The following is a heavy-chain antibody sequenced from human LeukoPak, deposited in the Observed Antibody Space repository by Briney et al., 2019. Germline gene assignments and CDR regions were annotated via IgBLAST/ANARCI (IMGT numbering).Heavy chain of an antibody. J-gene: IGHJ3*02. CDR2: INPNSGGT. V-gene: IGHV1-2*02. Sequence: ASVNVSCKASGYTFTGYYMHWVRQAPGQGLEWMGWINPNSGGTNYAQKFQGRVTMTRDTSISTAYMELSRLRSDDTAVYYCARDWGYCSSTSCYTEAFDIWGQGTMVTVS. CDR3: ARDWGYCSSTSCYTEAFDI. D-gene: IGHD2-2*02. CDR1: GYTFTGYY.